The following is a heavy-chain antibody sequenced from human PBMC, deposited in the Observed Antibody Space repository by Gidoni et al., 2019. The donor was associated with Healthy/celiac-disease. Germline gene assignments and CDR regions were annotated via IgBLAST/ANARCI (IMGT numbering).Heavy chain of an antibody. CDR2: ISWNSGSI. J-gene: IGHJ6*02. Sequence: EVQLVESGGGLVQPGRSLRLSCAASGFTFDDYAMHWVRQAPGKGLEWVSGISWNSGSIGYADSVKGRFTISRDNAKNSLYLQMNRLRAEDTALYYCAKDTPYYYGMDVWGQGTTVTVSS. V-gene: IGHV3-9*01. CDR3: AKDTPYYYGMDV. CDR1: GFTFDDYA.